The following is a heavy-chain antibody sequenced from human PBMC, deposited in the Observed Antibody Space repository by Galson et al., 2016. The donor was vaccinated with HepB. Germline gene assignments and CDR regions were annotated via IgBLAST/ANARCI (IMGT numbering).Heavy chain of an antibody. Sequence: LRLSCAASGFTFSSYEMIWVRHHPGKGLEWIGYIGYSGDLLYNPSLKGRVVISLEASTNRFYLKLTSVTVADTAVYFCARASHYNILTGLDTWGQGTLLSVSS. V-gene: IGHV4-34*09. CDR1: GFTFSSYE. J-gene: IGHJ5*02. CDR3: ARASHYNILTGLDT. CDR2: IGYSGDL. D-gene: IGHD3-9*01.